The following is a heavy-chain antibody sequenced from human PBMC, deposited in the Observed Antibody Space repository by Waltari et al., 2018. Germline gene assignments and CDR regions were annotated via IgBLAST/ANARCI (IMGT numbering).Heavy chain of an antibody. CDR3: VRHRTTYPLEIDY. CDR1: GYRFPSHW. D-gene: IGHD2-2*01. V-gene: IGHV5-10-1*01. J-gene: IGHJ4*02. CDR2: IDPSDSFR. Sequence: EVQLVQSGAEVKKPEESLRIACEGSGYRFPSHWISRVRQMPGKGLEWVGRIDPSDSFRNYGPAFEGHVTISVDQSLRTAYLQWDSLKASDTAIYYCVRHRTTYPLEIDYWGQGTLVTVSS.